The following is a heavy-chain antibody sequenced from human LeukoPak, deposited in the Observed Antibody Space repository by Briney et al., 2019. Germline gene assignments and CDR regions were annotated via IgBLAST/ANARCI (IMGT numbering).Heavy chain of an antibody. Sequence: GGSLRLSCAASGFTFDDYAMHWVRQAPGKGLEWVSGISWNSGSIGYADSVKGRFTNSRDNAKNSLYLQMNSLRAEDTALYYCAKDFGYCSSTSCFSGMDVWGQGTTVTVSS. D-gene: IGHD2-2*03. J-gene: IGHJ6*02. CDR1: GFTFDDYA. CDR3: AKDFGYCSSTSCFSGMDV. V-gene: IGHV3-9*01. CDR2: ISWNSGSI.